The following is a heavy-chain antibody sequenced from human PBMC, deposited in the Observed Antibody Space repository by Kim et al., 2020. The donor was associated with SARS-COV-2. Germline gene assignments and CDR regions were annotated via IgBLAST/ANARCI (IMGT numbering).Heavy chain of an antibody. V-gene: IGHV3-30*04. Sequence: GGSLRLSCAASGFTFSSYGMHWVRQAPGKGLEWVAVTSYDGSGKYYAHSVEGRFTISRDNSKNTVYLQMNSLRGEDTAVYYCARDRNTALVHYIDLWGQGTLVTVSS. J-gene: IGHJ4*02. D-gene: IGHD5-18*01. CDR1: GFTFSSYG. CDR3: ARDRNTALVHYIDL. CDR2: TSYDGSGK.